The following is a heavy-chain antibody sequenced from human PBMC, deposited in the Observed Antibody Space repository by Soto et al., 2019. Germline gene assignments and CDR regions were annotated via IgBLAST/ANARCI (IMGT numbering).Heavy chain of an antibody. J-gene: IGHJ6*02. Sequence: EVQLLESGGGLVQPGESLRLSCAASGFTFSSYAMSWVRQAPGKGLEWVSTISGSGGSTYYADSVKGRFTIYRDNYMNTLILQVNRLRAEDTALHYCAKVWERTVTTRKYFYGMDVWGQGTTVTVSS. CDR2: ISGSGGST. D-gene: IGHD4-17*01. CDR3: AKVWERTVTTRKYFYGMDV. V-gene: IGHV3-23*01. CDR1: GFTFSSYA.